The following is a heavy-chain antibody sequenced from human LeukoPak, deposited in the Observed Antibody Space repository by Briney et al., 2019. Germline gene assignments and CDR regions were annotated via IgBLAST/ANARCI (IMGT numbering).Heavy chain of an antibody. V-gene: IGHV1-69*13. Sequence: ASVKVSCKASGGTFSSYAISWVRQAPGQGLEWMGGIIPIFGTANYAQKLQGRVTITADESTSTAYMELSSLRSEDTAVYYCARGDPRGGPFDYWGQGTLVTVSS. CDR2: IIPIFGTA. CDR1: GGTFSSYA. J-gene: IGHJ4*02. CDR3: ARGDPRGGPFDY.